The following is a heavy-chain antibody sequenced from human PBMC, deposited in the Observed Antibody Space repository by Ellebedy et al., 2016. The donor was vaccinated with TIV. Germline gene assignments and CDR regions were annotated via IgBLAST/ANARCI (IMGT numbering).Heavy chain of an antibody. J-gene: IGHJ4*02. CDR1: GSSISSGYY. CDR3: ARVEMLDYYFDY. D-gene: IGHD5-24*01. V-gene: IGHV4-38-2*02. CDR2: MFHSGST. Sequence: MPSETLSLTCSVSGSSISSGYYWGWIRQPPGRGLEWIGSMFHSGSTYYSPSLKSRVNISVDTSKNQLSLKVNSVTAADTAVYLCARVEMLDYYFDYWGQGTLVTVSS.